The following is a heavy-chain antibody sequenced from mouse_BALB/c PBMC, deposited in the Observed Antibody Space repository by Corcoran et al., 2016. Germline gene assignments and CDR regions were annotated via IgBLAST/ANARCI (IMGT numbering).Heavy chain of an antibody. CDR3: ARWYGSSSYYFDY. CDR1: GYTFTNYG. CDR2: INTYTGEP. D-gene: IGHD1-1*01. Sequence: QIQLVQSGPELKKPGETVKISCKASGYTFTNYGMNWVKQAPGKGLKWMGWINTYTGEPTYADDFKGRFAFSLETSASTAYLQINNLKNEDMATYFCARWYGSSSYYFDYWGQGTTLTVSS. V-gene: IGHV9-1*02. J-gene: IGHJ2*01.